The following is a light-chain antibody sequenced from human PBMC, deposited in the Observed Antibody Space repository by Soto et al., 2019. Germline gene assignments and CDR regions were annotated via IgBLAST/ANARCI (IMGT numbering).Light chain of an antibody. V-gene: IGKV1-5*03. Sequence: DIQMTQSPSTLSGSVGDRVTITCRASQTISSWLAWYQQKPGKAPKLLIYKASTLKSGVPSRFSGSGSGTEFTLTIASLQPDDFATYYCQQYNSYSLVTFGQGTKVDIK. CDR1: QTISSW. CDR2: KAS. J-gene: IGKJ1*01. CDR3: QQYNSYSLVT.